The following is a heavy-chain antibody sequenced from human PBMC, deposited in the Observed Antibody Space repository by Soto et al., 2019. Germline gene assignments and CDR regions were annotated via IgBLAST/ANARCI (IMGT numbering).Heavy chain of an antibody. CDR1: GGTFSSYT. Sequence: ASVKVSCKASGGTFSSYTISWVRQAPGQGLEWMGRIIPILGIANYAQKFQGRVTITADKSTSTAYMELSSLRSEDTAVYYCARARLEATFPDVEQWLDDAFDIWGQGTMVTVSS. D-gene: IGHD6-19*01. J-gene: IGHJ3*02. V-gene: IGHV1-69*02. CDR3: ARARLEATFPDVEQWLDDAFDI. CDR2: IIPILGIA.